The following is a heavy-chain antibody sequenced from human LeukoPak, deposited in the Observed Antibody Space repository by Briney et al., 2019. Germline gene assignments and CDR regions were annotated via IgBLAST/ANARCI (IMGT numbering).Heavy chain of an antibody. CDR3: ARVGPYDFWSGYPGNYYGMDV. CDR1: GFTFSSYG. CDR2: IWYDGSNK. V-gene: IGHV3-33*01. Sequence: GGSLRLSCAASGFTFSSYGMHWVRQAPGKGLEWVAVIWYDGSNKYYADSVKGRFTISRDNSKNTLYLQMNSLRAEDTAVYYCARVGPYDFWSGYPGNYYGMDVWGQGTTVTVSS. J-gene: IGHJ6*02. D-gene: IGHD3-3*01.